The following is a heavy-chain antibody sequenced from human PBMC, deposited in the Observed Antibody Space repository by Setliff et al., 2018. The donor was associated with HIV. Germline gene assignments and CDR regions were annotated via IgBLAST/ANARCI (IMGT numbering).Heavy chain of an antibody. J-gene: IGHJ6*03. V-gene: IGHV1-18*01. CDR1: GYTFTSYG. D-gene: IGHD4-4*01. Sequence: GASVKVSCKASGYTFTSYGISWVRQAPGQGLEWMGWISAYNGNTNYAQKLQGRVTMTTDTSTSTAYMELRSLRSDDTAVYYCARAGSNYVYYYYYYMDVWGKGTTVTVSS. CDR3: ARAGSNYVYYYYYYMDV. CDR2: ISAYNGNT.